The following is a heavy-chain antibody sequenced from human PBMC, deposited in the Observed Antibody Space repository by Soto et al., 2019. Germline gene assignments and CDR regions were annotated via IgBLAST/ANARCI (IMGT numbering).Heavy chain of an antibody. J-gene: IGHJ6*02. Sequence: EVQLLESGGGLVQPGGSLRLSCAASGFTFSSYAMSWVRQAPGKGLEWVSAISGSGGSTYYADSVKGRFTISRDNSKNTRYLQMNSLRAEDTAVYYCAKLPADYGSGSYYPYYYGMDVWGQGTTVTVSS. V-gene: IGHV3-23*01. CDR2: ISGSGGST. CDR3: AKLPADYGSGSYYPYYYGMDV. D-gene: IGHD3-10*01. CDR1: GFTFSSYA.